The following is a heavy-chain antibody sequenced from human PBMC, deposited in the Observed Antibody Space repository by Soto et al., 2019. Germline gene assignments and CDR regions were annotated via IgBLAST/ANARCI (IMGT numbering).Heavy chain of an antibody. J-gene: IGHJ4*02. CDR1: GGSISSYY. CDR2: IYYSWST. V-gene: IGHV4-59*08. Sequence: PSATLSLTCTVSGGSISSYYWSWIRQPPGKGLEWIGYIYYSWSTNYNPSLKSRVTISVDTSKNQFSLKLSSVTAADTAVYYCARAGYDILTGYYGFDYWGQGTLVTAPQ. CDR3: ARAGYDILTGYYGFDY. D-gene: IGHD3-9*01.